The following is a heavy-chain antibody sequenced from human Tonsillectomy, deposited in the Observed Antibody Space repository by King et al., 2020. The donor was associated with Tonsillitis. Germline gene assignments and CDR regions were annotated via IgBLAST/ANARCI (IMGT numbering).Heavy chain of an antibody. Sequence: VQLVESGGGLIQPGGSLRLSCAASGFTVSSNYMSWVRQAPGKGLEWVSVIYSGGSTYYADSVKGRFTISRDISKNTLYLQMNSLRAEETAVYYCARSYYYDSSGYLVWGQGTLVTVSS. V-gene: IGHV3-53*01. D-gene: IGHD3-22*01. J-gene: IGHJ4*02. CDR2: IYSGGST. CDR1: GFTVSSNY. CDR3: ARSYYYDSSGYLV.